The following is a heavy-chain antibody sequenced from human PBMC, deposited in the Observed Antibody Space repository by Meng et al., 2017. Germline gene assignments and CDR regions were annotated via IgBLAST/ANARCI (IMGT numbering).Heavy chain of an antibody. J-gene: IGHJ4*02. CDR1: RYTFTSYS. CDR3: ARDSCTGGICYRGSFDY. D-gene: IGHD2-15*01. V-gene: IGHV1-3*01. Sequence: HVPFLQFVADVKEPWASVKVSRTASRYTFTSYSMHWVRQAPGQSLEWMGWLNAGNGDTKYSQKFQGRVTITRDSAASTAYMELSSLRSEDTAVYYCARDSCTGGICYRGSFDYWAQGTLVTVSS. CDR2: LNAGNGDT.